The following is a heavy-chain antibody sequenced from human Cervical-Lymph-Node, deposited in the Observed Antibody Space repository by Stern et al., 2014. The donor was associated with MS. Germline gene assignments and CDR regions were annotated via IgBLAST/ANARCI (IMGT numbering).Heavy chain of an antibody. V-gene: IGHV3-15*01. J-gene: IGHJ4*02. Sequence: MQLVESGGGLVKPGGSLRLSCVASGFTVTNLWTNWVRQPPGKGLQWVGRIKGKSDGGTTDYAAPVKARFTISRDDSKNTLYLHMNSLKTEDTALYYCTTAPFSTPFDFWGPGTPVTVSS. CDR1: GFTVTNLW. CDR2: IKGKSDGGTT. CDR3: TTAPFSTPFDF. D-gene: IGHD2-2*01.